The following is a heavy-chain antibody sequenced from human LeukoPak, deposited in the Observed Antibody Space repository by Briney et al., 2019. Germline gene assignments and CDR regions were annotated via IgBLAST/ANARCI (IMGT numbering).Heavy chain of an antibody. J-gene: IGHJ6*03. CDR3: AAGWYYYYMDV. CDR1: GFTVSSNY. D-gene: IGHD2-15*01. V-gene: IGHV3-53*01. Sequence: GGSLRLSCAASGFTVSSNYMSWVRQAPGKGLEWVSVIYSGGSTYYADSVKGRFTISRDNSKNTLYLQMNSLRAEDTAVYYCAAGWYYYYMDVWGKGTAVTVSS. CDR2: IYSGGST.